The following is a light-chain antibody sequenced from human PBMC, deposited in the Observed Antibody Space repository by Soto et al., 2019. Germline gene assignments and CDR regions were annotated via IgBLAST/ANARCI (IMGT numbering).Light chain of an antibody. J-gene: IGLJ1*01. Sequence: QLVLTQPPSASGTPGQRVTISCSGSRSNIGSKTVNWYQQLPGTAPKLLIYSNNQRPSGVPDRFSGSKSGTSASLAISVLQSEDEADYYCATWDDSLNGLFGTGTKLTVL. CDR3: ATWDDSLNGL. CDR2: SNN. CDR1: RSNIGSKT. V-gene: IGLV1-44*01.